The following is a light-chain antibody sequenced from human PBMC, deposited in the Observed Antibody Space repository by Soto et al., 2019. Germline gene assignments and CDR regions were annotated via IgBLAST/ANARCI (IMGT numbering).Light chain of an antibody. J-gene: IGKJ5*01. V-gene: IGKV1-17*01. Sequence: QMTQSPSSLSASVGEKIIITCRASRDVGSDVSWYQQKPGQAPKLLIYAASSLQSGVPSRFSGSGSGTEFTLTISSLQPEDFATYYCLQYNSYPFTFGQGTRLEIK. CDR1: RDVGSD. CDR3: LQYNSYPFT. CDR2: AAS.